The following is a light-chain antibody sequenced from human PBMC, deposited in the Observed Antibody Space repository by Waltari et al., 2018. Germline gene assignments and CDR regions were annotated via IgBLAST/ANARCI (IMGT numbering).Light chain of an antibody. CDR1: SSDVGSHHY. V-gene: IGLV2-8*01. CDR3: SSYAGSNNLGLCV. J-gene: IGLJ1*01. Sequence: QSALTQPNSACGFHGQSVTISCTGTSSDVGSHHYLPCYQHHPGKVPKLMIYEVSSRPSGVPDRFSGSKSGNTASLTVSGLQAEDEADYYCSSYAGSNNLGLCVFGTGTKVTVL. CDR2: EVS.